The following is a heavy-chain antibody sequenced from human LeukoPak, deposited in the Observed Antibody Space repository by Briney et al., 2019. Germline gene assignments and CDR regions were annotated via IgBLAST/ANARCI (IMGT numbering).Heavy chain of an antibody. V-gene: IGHV4-59*08. CDR2: VYYTGRT. CDR1: DGSITGYY. J-gene: IGHJ3*02. Sequence: SETLSLTCTVSDGSITGYYWSWIRQPPGKGLEWIAYVYYTGRTLYNPSLESRVTISVDTSKNQFSLKLSSVTAADTAVYYCARHDRGSVGAKDAFDIWGQGTMVTVSS. CDR3: ARHDRGSVGAKDAFDI. D-gene: IGHD1-26*01.